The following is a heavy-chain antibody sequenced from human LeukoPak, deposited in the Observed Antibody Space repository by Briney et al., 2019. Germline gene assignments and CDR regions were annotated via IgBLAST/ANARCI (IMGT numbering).Heavy chain of an antibody. CDR2: INTNSGGT. CDR1: GYTFTGYY. V-gene: IGHV1-2*02. Sequence: ASVKVSCKASGYTFTGYYMHWVRQAPGQGLEWMGWINTNSGGTNYAQKFQGRVTMTRDTSISTAYMELSRLRSDDTAVYYCARSGRMITFGGVIHLLGYWGQGTLVTVSS. D-gene: IGHD3-16*02. CDR3: ARSGRMITFGGVIHLLGY. J-gene: IGHJ4*02.